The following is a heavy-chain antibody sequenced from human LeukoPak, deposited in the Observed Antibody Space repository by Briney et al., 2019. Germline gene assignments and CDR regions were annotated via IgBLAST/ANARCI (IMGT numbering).Heavy chain of an antibody. J-gene: IGHJ4*02. Sequence: ASVKVSCKASGYTFTSYGISWVRQAPGQGLEWMGWISAYNGNTNYAQKFQGRVTMTRDTSISTAYMELSRLRSDDTAVYYCAREVRYYDILTGYYTTKIFDYWGQGTLVTVSS. CDR2: ISAYNGNT. CDR3: AREVRYYDILTGYYTTKIFDY. CDR1: GYTFTSYG. V-gene: IGHV1-18*01. D-gene: IGHD3-9*01.